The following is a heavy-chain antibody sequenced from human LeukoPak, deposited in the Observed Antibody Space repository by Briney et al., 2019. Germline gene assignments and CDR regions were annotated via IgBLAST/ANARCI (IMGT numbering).Heavy chain of an antibody. Sequence: GGSLRLSCAASGFTFDDYAMHWVRQAPGKGLEWVSGISWNSGSIGYADSVKGRFTISRDNAKNSLYLQMNSLRAEDTALYYCAKDLSGSYFGGDYFDYWGQGTLVTVSS. CDR3: AKDLSGSYFGGDYFDY. V-gene: IGHV3-9*01. J-gene: IGHJ4*02. D-gene: IGHD1-26*01. CDR1: GFTFDDYA. CDR2: ISWNSGSI.